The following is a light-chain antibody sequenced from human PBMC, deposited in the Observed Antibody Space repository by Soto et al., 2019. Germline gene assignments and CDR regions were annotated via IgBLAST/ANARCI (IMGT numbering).Light chain of an antibody. CDR2: GAS. Sequence: EIVITQSPATLSVSPGERATLSCRASQSVSSILAWYQQKPGQAPRLLIYGASTRATGIPARFSGSGSGTEFTLTISSLQSEDYAVYYCHQYNNWPPWTFGQGTKVDIK. V-gene: IGKV3-15*01. J-gene: IGKJ1*01. CDR1: QSVSSI. CDR3: HQYNNWPPWT.